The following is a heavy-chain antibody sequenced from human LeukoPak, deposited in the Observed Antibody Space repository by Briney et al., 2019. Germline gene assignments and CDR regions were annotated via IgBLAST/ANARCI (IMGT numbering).Heavy chain of an antibody. V-gene: IGHV3-53*01. CDR3: ARDRHGGDRYRVDP. CDR2: IYSDGST. D-gene: IGHD5-12*01. CDR1: GFTVSSSY. Sequence: GGSLRLSCAASGFTVSSSYMSWVRQAPGKGLEWVSVIYSDGSTYYADSVKGRFTISRDNSKNTLYLQMNSLRAEDTAVYYCARDRHGGDRYRVDPWGQGTLVTVSS. J-gene: IGHJ5*02.